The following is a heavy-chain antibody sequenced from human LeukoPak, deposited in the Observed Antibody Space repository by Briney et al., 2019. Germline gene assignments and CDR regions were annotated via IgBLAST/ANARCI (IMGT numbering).Heavy chain of an antibody. J-gene: IGHJ6*02. Sequence: SETLSLTCTVSGGSISSYYWSWIRQPPGKGLEWIGYIYYSGSTNYNPSLKSRVTLSVDTSKNQFSLKLSSVTAADTAVYYCVRTPLWPYNWNSVTYYYYGMDVWGQGTTVTVSS. V-gene: IGHV4-59*01. CDR3: VRTPLWPYNWNSVTYYYYGMDV. D-gene: IGHD1-7*01. CDR1: GGSISSYY. CDR2: IYYSGST.